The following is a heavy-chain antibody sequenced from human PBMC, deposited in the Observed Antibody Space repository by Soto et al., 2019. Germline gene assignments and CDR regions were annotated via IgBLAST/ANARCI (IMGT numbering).Heavy chain of an antibody. CDR2: IHGGTGNT. CDR1: GYPFINFA. Sequence: QVQLVQSGAEVKKPGASVKVSCKASGYPFINFAIHWVRQAPGQRLEWMGWIHGGTGNTKYSEKLQDRVTITRDTSASIVYMELSRLRSDDTAVYYCARGPPTGSSGWFYFDSWGQGPLVTVSS. D-gene: IGHD6-19*01. J-gene: IGHJ4*02. V-gene: IGHV1-3*01. CDR3: ARGPPTGSSGWFYFDS.